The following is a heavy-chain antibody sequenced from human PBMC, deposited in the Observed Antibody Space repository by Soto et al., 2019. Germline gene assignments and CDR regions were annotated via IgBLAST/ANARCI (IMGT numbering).Heavy chain of an antibody. Sequence: EVQLLESGGGFIHPGGSLRLSCAASGFSFSSFAMNWVRQDPGKGLEWVSIISGSADSTFYADSVKGRFTISRDNSKSTLYLQINSLRAEDTAVYYCAKTRGAMIYAISVYGMDVWGQVTPVTVSS. D-gene: IGHD2-8*01. CDR1: GFSFSSFA. J-gene: IGHJ6*02. CDR3: AKTRGAMIYAISVYGMDV. CDR2: ISGSADST. V-gene: IGHV3-23*01.